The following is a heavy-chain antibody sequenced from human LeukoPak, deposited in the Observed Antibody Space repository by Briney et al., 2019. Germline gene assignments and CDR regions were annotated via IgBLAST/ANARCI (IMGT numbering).Heavy chain of an antibody. CDR1: GFTFSSYA. Sequence: GGSLRLSCAASGFTFSSYAMSWVRQAPGKGLEWVSAISGSGGSTYYADSVKGRFTISRDNSKNTLYLQMNSLRAEDAAVYYCAKRDHDYGDYVASDWGQGTLVTVSS. CDR2: ISGSGGST. V-gene: IGHV3-23*01. CDR3: AKRDHDYGDYVASD. D-gene: IGHD4-17*01. J-gene: IGHJ4*02.